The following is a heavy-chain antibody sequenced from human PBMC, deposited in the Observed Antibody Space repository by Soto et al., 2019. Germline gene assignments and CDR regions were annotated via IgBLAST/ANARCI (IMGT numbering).Heavy chain of an antibody. V-gene: IGHV3-30*03. CDR3: VSDRGYGHASVPYS. CDR1: GFTFTSYG. Sequence: QAHLVESGGGVVQPGRSLRLSCAASGFTFTSYGMHWVRQAPGTRLEWVAVISYDGGLQHYADSVTGRFTISRDNSTNMVLLQMNSLRAEDTAVYYCVSDRGYGHASVPYSWGQGTLFSVSS. D-gene: IGHD5-18*01. J-gene: IGHJ4*02. CDR2: ISYDGGLQ.